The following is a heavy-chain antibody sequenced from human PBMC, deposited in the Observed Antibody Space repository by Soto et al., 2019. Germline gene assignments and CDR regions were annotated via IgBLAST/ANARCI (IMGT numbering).Heavy chain of an antibody. Sequence: EVQLVESGGGLIQPGGSLTLSCVASGFSVSNSYMSWVRQAPGKGLEWVSVIYSGGSTYYADSVKGRFTISRDNCKNTVYLQVNSLRGEDTAVYYCARVGKPMVIGNYFDYWGQGTLVTVSS. D-gene: IGHD3-10*01. CDR3: ARVGKPMVIGNYFDY. CDR1: GFSVSNSY. CDR2: IYSGGST. J-gene: IGHJ4*02. V-gene: IGHV3-53*01.